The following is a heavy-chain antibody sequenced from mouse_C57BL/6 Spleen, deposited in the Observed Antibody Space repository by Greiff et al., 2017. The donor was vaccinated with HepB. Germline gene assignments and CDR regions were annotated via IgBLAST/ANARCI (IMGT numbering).Heavy chain of an antibody. CDR3: ATFYGSSPYYYAMDY. CDR2: IYPSDSET. V-gene: IGHV1-61*01. J-gene: IGHJ4*01. CDR1: GYTFTSYW. D-gene: IGHD1-1*01. Sequence: QVQLQQPGAELVRPGSSVKLSCKASGYTFTSYWMDWVKQRPGQGLEWIGNIYPSDSETHYNQKFKDKATLTVDKSSSTAYMQLSSLTSEDSAVYYCATFYGSSPYYYAMDYWGQGTSVTVSS.